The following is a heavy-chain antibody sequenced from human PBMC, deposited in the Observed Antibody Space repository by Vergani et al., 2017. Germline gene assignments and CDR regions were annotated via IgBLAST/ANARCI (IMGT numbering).Heavy chain of an antibody. CDR3: AKDGYSNYYDSSGGMDV. D-gene: IGHD3-22*01. Sequence: EVQLVESGGGLVQPGRSLRLSCAASGFTFDDYAMHWVRQAPGKGLEWVSGISWNSGSIGYADSVKGRFTISRDNAKNSLYLQMNSLRAEDTALYYCAKDGYSNYYDSSGGMDVWGKGTTVTVSS. V-gene: IGHV3-9*01. J-gene: IGHJ6*03. CDR2: ISWNSGSI. CDR1: GFTFDDYA.